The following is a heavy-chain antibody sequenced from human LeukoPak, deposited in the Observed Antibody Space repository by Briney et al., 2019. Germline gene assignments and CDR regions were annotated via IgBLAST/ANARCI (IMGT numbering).Heavy chain of an antibody. D-gene: IGHD3-10*01. CDR2: INYKGGTT. Sequence: GGSLRLSCAASGFTLSSFSMHWVRQSPGRGLEYVSAINYKGGTTYYADSVKGRFTISRDNSKNTLYLQMNSLRAEDTAVYYCAKGSTMVRGVIITLNAFDIWGQGTMVTVSS. CDR1: GFTLSSFS. CDR3: AKGSTMVRGVIITLNAFDI. J-gene: IGHJ3*02. V-gene: IGHV3-64*02.